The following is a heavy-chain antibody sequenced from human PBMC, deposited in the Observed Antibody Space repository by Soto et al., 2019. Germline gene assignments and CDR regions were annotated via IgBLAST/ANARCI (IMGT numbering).Heavy chain of an antibody. D-gene: IGHD5-12*01. CDR1: GGSISSGGYY. CDR2: IYYSGST. V-gene: IGHV4-31*03. J-gene: IGHJ4*02. CDR3: ATSSTYEVNY. Sequence: SETLSLTCTVSGGSISSGGYYWSWIRQHPGKGLEWIGYIYYSGSTYYNPSLKSRVTISVDTSKNQFSLKLSSVTAADTAVYYCATSSTYEVNYWGQGTLVTVSS.